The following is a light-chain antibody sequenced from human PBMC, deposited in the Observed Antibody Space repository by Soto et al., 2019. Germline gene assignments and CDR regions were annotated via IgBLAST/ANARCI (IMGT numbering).Light chain of an antibody. CDR3: QQYNNWPPNT. J-gene: IGKJ5*01. V-gene: IGKV3-20*01. CDR2: GGS. CDR1: QRVSSSY. Sequence: EIVLTQSPGTLSLSPGERATFSCRASQRVSSSYLGWYQQKPGQAPRLLIYGGSSRATGIPDRFSGSGSGTEFTLTISSLQSEDFAVYYCQQYNNWPPNTFGQGTRLEIK.